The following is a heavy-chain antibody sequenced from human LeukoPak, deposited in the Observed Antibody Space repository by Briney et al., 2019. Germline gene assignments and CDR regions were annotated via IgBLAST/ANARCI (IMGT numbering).Heavy chain of an antibody. CDR2: ISYDGSNK. V-gene: IGHV3-30-3*01. D-gene: IGHD3-3*01. J-gene: IGHJ4*02. CDR1: GFTFSSYA. Sequence: PGGSLRLSCAASGFTFSSYAMHWVHQAPGKGLEWVAVISYDGSNKYYADSVKGRFTISRDNSKNTLYLQMNSLRAEDTAVYYCARVGRAYYDFWSGYLPCDYWGQGTLVTVSS. CDR3: ARVGRAYYDFWSGYLPCDY.